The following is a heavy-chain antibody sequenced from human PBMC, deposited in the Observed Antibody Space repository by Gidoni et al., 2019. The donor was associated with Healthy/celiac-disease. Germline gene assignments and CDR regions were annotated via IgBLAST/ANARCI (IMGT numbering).Heavy chain of an antibody. CDR1: GFTLSTSGVG. D-gene: IGHD4-4*01. Sequence: QITLKESGPTLVKPTQTPTLTCPFSGFTLSTSGVGVGWIRQPPGKALEWLALIYWDDDKRYSPSLKSRLTITKDTSKNQVVLTMTNMDPVDTATYYCAHRLTTVTTKRGFDPWGQGTLVTVSS. CDR2: IYWDDDK. J-gene: IGHJ5*02. CDR3: AHRLTTVTTKRGFDP. V-gene: IGHV2-5*02.